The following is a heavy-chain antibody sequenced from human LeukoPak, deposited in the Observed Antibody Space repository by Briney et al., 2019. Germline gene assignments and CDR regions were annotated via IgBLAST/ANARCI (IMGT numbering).Heavy chain of an antibody. CDR2: IKSAGSEK. D-gene: IGHD2-21*02. Sequence: GGSLRLSCAASGFTFSSYWMTWVRQAPGKGLEWVANIKSAGSEKYYVDSVKGRFTISRDNAKNSLFLQTNSLRVEDTAVYYCARVRGDHYFDSWGQGTLVTVSS. J-gene: IGHJ4*02. CDR3: ARVRGDHYFDS. V-gene: IGHV3-7*04. CDR1: GFTFSSYW.